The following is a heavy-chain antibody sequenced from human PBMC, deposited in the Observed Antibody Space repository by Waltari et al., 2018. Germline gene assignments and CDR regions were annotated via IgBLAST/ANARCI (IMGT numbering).Heavy chain of an antibody. D-gene: IGHD7-27*01. CDR3: VTWGDLGNF. CDR2: IKQDGSEI. V-gene: IGHV3-7*01. CDR1: GFSFNNCW. J-gene: IGHJ4*02. Sequence: EVQLVESGGGLVQPGGSLRLSCAGSGFSFNNCWMSWLRQAPGKGVELVAHIKQDGSEIYYVDSVKGLFSISRDNAKKSLYLQMNSLRGDDTAVFYCVTWGDLGNFWGQGTLVTVSA.